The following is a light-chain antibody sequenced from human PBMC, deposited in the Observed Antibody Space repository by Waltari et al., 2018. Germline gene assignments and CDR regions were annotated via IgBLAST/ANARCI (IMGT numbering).Light chain of an antibody. Sequence: DLVMTQSPDSLAVSLGERATINCKSSQTVLYSSNNKNYVAWYQQKPGQPPKLLIYWASTRESGVPDLFSGSGSGTDFTLTISSLQAEDVAVYYCQQYSTTPLTFGGGTKVEVK. V-gene: IGKV4-1*01. CDR3: QQYSTTPLT. CDR1: QTVLYSSNNKNY. CDR2: WAS. J-gene: IGKJ4*01.